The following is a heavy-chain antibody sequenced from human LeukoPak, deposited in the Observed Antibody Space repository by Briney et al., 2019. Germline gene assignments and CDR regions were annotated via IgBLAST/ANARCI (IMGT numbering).Heavy chain of an antibody. J-gene: IGHJ6*02. CDR1: GYTLTELS. Sequence: ASVKVSCKVSGYTLTELSMHWVRQAPGKGLEWMGGFDPEDGETIYAQKFQGRVTMTEDTSTDTAYMGLSSLRSEDTAVYYCATRPITYYDILTGYRIPYGMDVWGQGTTVTVSS. CDR3: ATRPITYYDILTGYRIPYGMDV. V-gene: IGHV1-24*01. D-gene: IGHD3-9*01. CDR2: FDPEDGET.